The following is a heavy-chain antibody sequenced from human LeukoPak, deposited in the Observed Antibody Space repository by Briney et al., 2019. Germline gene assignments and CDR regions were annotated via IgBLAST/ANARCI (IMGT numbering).Heavy chain of an antibody. J-gene: IGHJ6*03. CDR1: GFTFSSYG. CDR3: AKVAYDFWSGLPPYMDV. CDR2: IRYDGSNK. D-gene: IGHD3-3*01. Sequence: GGSLRLSCAASGFTFSSYGMHWVRQAPGKGLEWVAFIRYDGSNKYYADSVKGRFTISRDNSKNTLYLQMNSLRAEDTAVYYCAKVAYDFWSGLPPYMDVWGKGTTVTVSS. V-gene: IGHV3-30*02.